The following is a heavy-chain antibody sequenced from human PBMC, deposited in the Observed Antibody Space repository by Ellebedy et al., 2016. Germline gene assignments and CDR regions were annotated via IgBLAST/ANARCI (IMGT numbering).Heavy chain of an antibody. CDR1: GFTFRTSV. D-gene: IGHD5/OR15-5a*01. CDR3: ARTPLISVPYFDS. Sequence: GESLKISXAASGFTFRTSVMHWVRQAPGRGLEWVSSIRADATVRQYTDSVKGRFSISRDNSRDTLYLHMSSLSPEDTAVYYCARTPLISVPYFDSWGRGTSVIVSS. J-gene: IGHJ4*02. CDR2: IRADATVR. V-gene: IGHV3-33*01.